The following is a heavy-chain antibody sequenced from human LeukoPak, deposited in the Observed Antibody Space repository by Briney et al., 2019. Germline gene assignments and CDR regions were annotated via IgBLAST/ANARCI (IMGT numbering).Heavy chain of an antibody. D-gene: IGHD1-26*01. CDR1: GFTFSSYS. J-gene: IGHJ4*02. CDR3: ARILSGSYDY. V-gene: IGHV3-21*01. CDR2: ISSSSSYI. Sequence: GGSLRLSCAASGFTFSSYSMNWVRQAPGEGLEWVSSISSSSSYIYYADSVKGRFTISRDNAKNSLYLQMNSLRAEDTAVYYCARILSGSYDYWGQGTLVTVSS.